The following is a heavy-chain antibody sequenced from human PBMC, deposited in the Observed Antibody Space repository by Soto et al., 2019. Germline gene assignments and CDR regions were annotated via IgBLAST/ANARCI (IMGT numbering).Heavy chain of an antibody. V-gene: IGHV3-66*01. J-gene: IGHJ3*02. Sequence: GGSLRLSCAASGFTFSSYAMRWVRQAPGKGLEWVSVIYSGGSTYYADSVKGRFTISRDNSKNTLYLQMNSLRAEDTAVYYCARDPTSDAFDIWGQGTMVTVSS. CDR1: GFTFSSYA. CDR2: IYSGGST. CDR3: ARDPTSDAFDI.